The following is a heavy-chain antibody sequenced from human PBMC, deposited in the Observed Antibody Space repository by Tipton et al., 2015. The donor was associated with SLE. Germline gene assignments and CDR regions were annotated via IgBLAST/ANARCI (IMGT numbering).Heavy chain of an antibody. Sequence: TLSLTCTVSGGSISSSSYYWGWIRQPPGKGLEWIGSIYYSGSTYYNPSLKSRVTISVDTSKNQFSLKLSSVTAEDTAVYYCAKVVVVASWWFDPWGQGTQVTVSS. J-gene: IGHJ5*02. CDR2: IYYSGST. CDR1: GGSISSSSYY. D-gene: IGHD2-15*01. CDR3: AKVVVVASWWFDP. V-gene: IGHV4-39*07.